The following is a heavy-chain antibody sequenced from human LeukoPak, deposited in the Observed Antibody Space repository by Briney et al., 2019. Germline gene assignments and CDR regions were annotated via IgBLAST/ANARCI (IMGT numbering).Heavy chain of an antibody. D-gene: IGHD3-22*01. V-gene: IGHV3-53*01. CDR3: ARGAYDSSGYLLDI. CDR2: IYSGGST. J-gene: IGHJ3*02. Sequence: GGSLRLSCAASGFTASSNYMSWVRQAPGKGLEWVSVIYSGGSTYYADSVKGRFTISRDNSKNTLYLQMNSLRAEDTAVYYCARGAYDSSGYLLDIWGQGTMVTVSS. CDR1: GFTASSNY.